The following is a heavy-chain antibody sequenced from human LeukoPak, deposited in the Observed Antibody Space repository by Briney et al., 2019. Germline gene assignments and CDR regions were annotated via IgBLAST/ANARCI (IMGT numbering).Heavy chain of an antibody. J-gene: IGHJ6*03. D-gene: IGHD3-10*01. CDR1: GGSISSSNW. V-gene: IGHV4-4*02. CDR3: ARVFDSGSQAYFYYMDV. Sequence: SGTLSLTCAVSGGSISSSNWWSWVRQPPGKGLEWIGEIYHSGSTNYNPSLKSRVTMSVDTSKNQFSLKESSVTAADTAVYYCARVFDSGSQAYFYYMDVWGKGTTVTIFS. CDR2: IYHSGST.